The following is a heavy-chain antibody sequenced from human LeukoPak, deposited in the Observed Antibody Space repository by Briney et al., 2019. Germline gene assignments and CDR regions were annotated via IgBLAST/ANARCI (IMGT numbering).Heavy chain of an antibody. Sequence: SVKVSCKASGGTFSSYAISWVRQAPGQGLEWMGGTIPIFGTANYAQKFQGRVTITADESTSTAYMELSSLRSEDTAVYHCARDLGTRYCSGGSCYYYYMDVWGKGTTVTVSS. CDR3: ARDLGTRYCSGGSCYYYYMDV. J-gene: IGHJ6*03. D-gene: IGHD2-15*01. V-gene: IGHV1-69*13. CDR1: GGTFSSYA. CDR2: TIPIFGTA.